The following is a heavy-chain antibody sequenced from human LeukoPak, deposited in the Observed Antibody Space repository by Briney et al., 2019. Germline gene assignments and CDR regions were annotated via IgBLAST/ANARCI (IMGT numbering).Heavy chain of an antibody. CDR3: AREKDYGDYIDF. J-gene: IGHJ4*02. CDR2: VSSDGNNK. CDR1: GFTFNEYA. D-gene: IGHD4-17*01. V-gene: IGHV3-30-3*01. Sequence: GRSLSLSCAASGFTFNEYAIHWVRQAPGKGLEWVAVVSSDGNNKYYADSVKGRFTISRDNSKNTLYLQMNSLRPEDTAVYYCAREKDYGDYIDFWGQGTLVTVSS.